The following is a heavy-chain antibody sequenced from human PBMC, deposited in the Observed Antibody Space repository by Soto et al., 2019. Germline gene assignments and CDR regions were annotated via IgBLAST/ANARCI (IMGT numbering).Heavy chain of an antibody. V-gene: IGHV3-30-3*01. Sequence: GGSLRLSCAASGLTFSSYAMHWVRQAPGKGLEWVAVISYDGSNKYYADSVKGRFTISRDNSRNTLYLQMNSLRAEDTAVYYCARDPDRYNWNYGPGDYWGRGTMVTVSS. J-gene: IGHJ4*02. CDR2: ISYDGSNK. CDR1: GLTFSSYA. D-gene: IGHD1-7*01. CDR3: ARDPDRYNWNYGPGDY.